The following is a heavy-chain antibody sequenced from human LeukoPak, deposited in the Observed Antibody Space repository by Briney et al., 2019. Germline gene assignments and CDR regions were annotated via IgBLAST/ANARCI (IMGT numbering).Heavy chain of an antibody. V-gene: IGHV3-48*03. CDR3: ARGLYYYDSSGYLN. Sequence: GGSLRLSCAASGFTFSSYEMNWVHQAPGKGLEWVSYISSSGSTIYYADSVKGRFTISRDNAKNSLYLQMNSLRAEDTAVYYCARGLYYYDSSGYLNWGQGTLVTVSS. CDR2: ISSSGSTI. J-gene: IGHJ4*02. CDR1: GFTFSSYE. D-gene: IGHD3-22*01.